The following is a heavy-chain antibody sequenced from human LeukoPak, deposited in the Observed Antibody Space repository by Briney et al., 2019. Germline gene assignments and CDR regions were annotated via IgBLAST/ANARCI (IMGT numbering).Heavy chain of an antibody. V-gene: IGHV3-23*01. Sequence: PGGSLRLSCAASGFTFSSYAMSWVRQAPGKGLEWVSAISGSGGSTYYADSVKGRFTISRDNSKNTLYLQMNSLRSEDTAVYYCATGGHVRVYDSSAYYGHYWGQGTLVTVSS. CDR1: GFTFSSYA. CDR3: ATGGHVRVYDSSAYYGHY. J-gene: IGHJ4*02. CDR2: ISGSGGST. D-gene: IGHD3-22*01.